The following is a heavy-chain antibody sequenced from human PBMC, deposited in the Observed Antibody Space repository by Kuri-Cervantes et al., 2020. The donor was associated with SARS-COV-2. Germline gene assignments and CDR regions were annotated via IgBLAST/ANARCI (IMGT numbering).Heavy chain of an antibody. V-gene: IGHV4-38-2*01. CDR1: GYSIRNGYY. J-gene: IGHJ4*02. CDR2: IYHSGDT. CDR3: ATTYCGGDCSFDY. Sequence: SETLSLTCAVSGYSIRNGYYWGRIRQPPGKGLEWIGTIYHSGDTFYNPSLKSRATISVDTSRNQFSLRLTSVTAADTATYYCATTYCGGDCSFDYWGQGTLVTVSS. D-gene: IGHD2-21*01.